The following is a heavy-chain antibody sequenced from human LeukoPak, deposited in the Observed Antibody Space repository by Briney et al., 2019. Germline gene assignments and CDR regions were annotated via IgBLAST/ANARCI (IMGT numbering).Heavy chain of an antibody. CDR1: GYTFTGYY. CDR3: ARDPVEMATTEFDY. CDR2: INPNSGGT. D-gene: IGHD5-24*01. J-gene: IGHJ4*02. V-gene: IGHV1-2*06. Sequence: GASVKVSCKASGYTFTGYYMHWVRQAPGQGLEWMGRINPNSGGTNYAQKFQGRVTMTRDTSISTAYMELSRLTSDDTAVYYCARDPVEMATTEFDYWGQGTLVTVSS.